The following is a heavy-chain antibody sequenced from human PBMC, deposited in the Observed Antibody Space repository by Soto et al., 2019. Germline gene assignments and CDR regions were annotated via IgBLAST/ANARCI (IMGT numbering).Heavy chain of an antibody. J-gene: IGHJ4*02. CDR3: ASWDYDVLTGYSYDD. Sequence: QVQLVQSGAEVKKPGSSVKVSCKASGGTFNNYGMGWVRQAPGQGLEWMGGIIPMIGRTNYAQKFQGRLTLTADASRSTAYMELRSLLSDETAVYYCASWDYDVLTGYSYDDWGQGALVTVSS. CDR1: GGTFNNYG. D-gene: IGHD3-9*01. V-gene: IGHV1-69*01. CDR2: IIPMIGRT.